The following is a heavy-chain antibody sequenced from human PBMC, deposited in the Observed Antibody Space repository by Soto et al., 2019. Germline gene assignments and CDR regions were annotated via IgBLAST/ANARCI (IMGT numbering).Heavy chain of an antibody. CDR3: ARVVLMVYAIDY. J-gene: IGHJ4*02. D-gene: IGHD2-8*01. CDR2: IYYSGST. CDR1: GGSISSGGYY. Sequence: LSLTCTVSGGSISSGGYYWSWIRQHPGKGLEWIGYIYYSGSTYYNPSLKSRVTISVDTSKNQFSLKLSSVTAADTAVYYCARVVLMVYAIDYWGQGTLVTVSS. V-gene: IGHV4-31*03.